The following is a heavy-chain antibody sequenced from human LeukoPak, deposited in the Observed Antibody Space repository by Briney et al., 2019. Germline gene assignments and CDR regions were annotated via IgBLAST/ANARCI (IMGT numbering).Heavy chain of an antibody. J-gene: IGHJ3*02. V-gene: IGHV3-23*01. D-gene: IGHD3-22*01. CDR2: ISGSGGST. Sequence: GGSLRLSCAASGFTFSSYGMSWVRQAPGKGLEWVSAISGSGGSTYYADSVKGRCTISRDNLKNVLYLQMNSLKVGDTALYYCARGLFLSGYLDAFDIWGQGTVVTVSS. CDR3: ARGLFLSGYLDAFDI. CDR1: GFTFSSYG.